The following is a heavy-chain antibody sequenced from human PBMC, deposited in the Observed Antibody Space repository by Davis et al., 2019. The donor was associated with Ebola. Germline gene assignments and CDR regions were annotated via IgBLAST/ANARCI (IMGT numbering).Heavy chain of an antibody. CDR1: RGSIRGSGYY. CDR2: IYYSGST. CDR3: ARDFVY. J-gene: IGHJ4*02. V-gene: IGHV4-39*07. Sequence: SETLSLTCTVSRGSIRGSGYYWGWIRQPPGKGLEWIGTIYYSGSTYYNPSLKSRVTISVDTSKNQFSLKLSSVTAADTAVYFCARDFVYWAQGTLVTVSS.